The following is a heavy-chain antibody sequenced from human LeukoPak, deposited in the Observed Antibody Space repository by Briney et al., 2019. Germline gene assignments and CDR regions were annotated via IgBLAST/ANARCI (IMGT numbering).Heavy chain of an antibody. V-gene: IGHV4-34*01. D-gene: IGHD3-10*01. Sequence: PSETLSLTCAVYGGSFSGYYWSWIRQPPGQGREWIGEINHSGSTNYNPSLKSRVTISVDTSKNQFSLKLSSLTAADTAVYYWARGRLGGPPMVRRVISYFDYWGQGTLVTVSS. J-gene: IGHJ4*02. CDR2: INHSGST. CDR3: ARGRLGGPPMVRRVISYFDY. CDR1: GGSFSGYY.